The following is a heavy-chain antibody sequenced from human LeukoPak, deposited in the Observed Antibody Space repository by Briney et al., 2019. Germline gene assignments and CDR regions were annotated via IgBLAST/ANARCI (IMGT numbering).Heavy chain of an antibody. J-gene: IGHJ4*02. V-gene: IGHV3-30-3*01. D-gene: IGHD5-18*01. CDR1: GFTFSSYA. Sequence: PGRSLRLSCAASGFTFSSYAMHWVRQAPGKGLEWVAVISYDGSNKYYADSVKGRFTISRDNSKNTLYLQVNSLRAEDTAVYYCARDTAMVIDYWGQGTLVTVSS. CDR3: ARDTAMVIDY. CDR2: ISYDGSNK.